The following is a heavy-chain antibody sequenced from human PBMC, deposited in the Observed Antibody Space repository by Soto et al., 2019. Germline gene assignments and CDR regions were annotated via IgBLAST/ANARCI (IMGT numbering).Heavy chain of an antibody. CDR1: GYTFTSYC. D-gene: IGHD1-26*01. Sequence: ASVKVSCKASGYTFTSYCISWVRQAPGQGLEWMGWISAYNGNTNYAQKLQGRVTMTTDTSTSTAYMELRSLRSDDTAVYYCARDRKWELDVFAEYFQHWGQGTLVTVS. V-gene: IGHV1-18*01. CDR3: ARDRKWELDVFAEYFQH. CDR2: ISAYNGNT. J-gene: IGHJ1*01.